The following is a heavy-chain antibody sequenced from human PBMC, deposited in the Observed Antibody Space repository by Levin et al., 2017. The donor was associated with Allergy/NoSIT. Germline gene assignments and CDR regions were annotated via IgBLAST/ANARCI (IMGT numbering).Heavy chain of an antibody. D-gene: IGHD5-18*01. CDR2: ISSTSSPI. J-gene: IGHJ2*01. Sequence: GGSLRLSCAASGFTLSSYSMNWLRQAPGKGLEWLSYISSTSSPIYYADSVKGRFTISRDNAKNSLFLQMNNLRVEDTAMYYCARDAYSPYWYFDLWGRGTPVTVSS. CDR3: ARDAYSPYWYFDL. CDR1: GFTLSSYS. V-gene: IGHV3-48*01.